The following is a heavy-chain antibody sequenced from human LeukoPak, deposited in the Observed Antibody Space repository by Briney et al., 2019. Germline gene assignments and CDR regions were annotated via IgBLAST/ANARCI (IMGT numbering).Heavy chain of an antibody. Sequence: PGGSLRLSCAASGFSLSDSHMHWVRQAPGKGLEWVGHIRSRRDNYATAYGVSVQGRFTISRDDSNNMAYLQMNSLTADDTAVYCCSRQTVSCHDFWGQGTLVTVSS. CDR3: SRQTVSCHDF. D-gene: IGHD2-2*01. CDR1: GFSLSDSH. V-gene: IGHV3-73*01. CDR2: IRSRRDNYAT. J-gene: IGHJ4*02.